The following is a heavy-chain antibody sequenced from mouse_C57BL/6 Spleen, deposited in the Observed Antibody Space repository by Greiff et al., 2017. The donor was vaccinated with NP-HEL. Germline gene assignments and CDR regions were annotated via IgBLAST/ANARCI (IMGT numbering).Heavy chain of an antibody. CDR3: AREGSNPFAY. D-gene: IGHD2-5*01. Sequence: QVQLQQSGAELVRPGASVKLSCKASGYTFTDYYINWVKQRPGQGLEWIARIYPGSGNTYYNEKFKGKATLTAEKSSSTAYMQLSSLTSEDSAVYFCAREGSNPFAYWGQGTLVTVSA. V-gene: IGHV1-76*01. CDR1: GYTFTDYY. CDR2: IYPGSGNT. J-gene: IGHJ3*01.